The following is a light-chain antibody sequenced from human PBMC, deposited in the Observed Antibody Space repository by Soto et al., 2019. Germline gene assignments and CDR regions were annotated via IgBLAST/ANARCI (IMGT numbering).Light chain of an antibody. J-gene: IGKJ5*01. CDR1: QSVANSY. CDR3: QQYGTLIT. Sequence: EIGLTQSPGTQSLSPGERATLSCRASQSVANSYLAWYQHKPGQAHRLLIYGASSRATGIPDRFSGSGSGTDFTLTISRLESEDFAVYYCQQYGTLITFGQGTRLESK. V-gene: IGKV3-20*01. CDR2: GAS.